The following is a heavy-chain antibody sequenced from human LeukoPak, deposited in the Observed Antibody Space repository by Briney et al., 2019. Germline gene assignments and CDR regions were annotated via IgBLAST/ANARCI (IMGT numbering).Heavy chain of an antibody. CDR2: INHSGST. J-gene: IGHJ4*02. D-gene: IGHD3-22*01. CDR3: ARMYASSGYWTTYFDY. V-gene: IGHV4-34*01. CDR1: GGSFSGYY. Sequence: SETLSLTCAVYGGSFSGYYWSWIRQPPGKGLEWIGEINHSGSTNYNPSLKSRVTMSVDTSKNQFSLKLNSVTAADTAVYYCARMYASSGYWTTYFDYWGQGTLVTVSS.